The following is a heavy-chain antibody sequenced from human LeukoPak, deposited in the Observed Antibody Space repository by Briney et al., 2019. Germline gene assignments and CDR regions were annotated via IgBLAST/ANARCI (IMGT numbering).Heavy chain of an antibody. CDR2: IYTSGST. V-gene: IGHV4-4*07. CDR1: GGSISSYY. J-gene: IGHJ6*03. D-gene: IGHD3-16*01. Sequence: SETLSLTCTVSGGSISSYYWSWIRQPAGKGLEWIGRIYTSGSTNYNPSLKSRVTMSVDTSKNQFPLKLSSVTAADTAVYYCGRETSQKGAHYMDVWGKGTTVTISS. CDR3: GRETSQKGAHYMDV.